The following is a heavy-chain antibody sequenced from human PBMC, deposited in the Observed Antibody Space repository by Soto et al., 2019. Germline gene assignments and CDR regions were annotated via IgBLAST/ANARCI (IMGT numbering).Heavy chain of an antibody. V-gene: IGHV1-18*01. Sequence: ASVKVSCKASGYTFTSYGISWVRQAPGQGLEWMGWISAYNGNTNYAQKLQGRVTMTTDTSTSTAYMELRSLRSDDTAVYYCARDDSADVVVPAAMDWFDPWGQGTLVTVSS. CDR2: ISAYNGNT. CDR3: ARDDSADVVVPAAMDWFDP. D-gene: IGHD2-2*01. CDR1: GYTFTSYG. J-gene: IGHJ5*02.